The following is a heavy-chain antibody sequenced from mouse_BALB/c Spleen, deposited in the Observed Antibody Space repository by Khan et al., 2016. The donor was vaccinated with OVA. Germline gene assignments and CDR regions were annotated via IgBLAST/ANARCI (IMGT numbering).Heavy chain of an antibody. CDR1: GYTFTSYV. V-gene: IGHV1S136*01. J-gene: IGHJ3*01. D-gene: IGHD1-1*01. Sequence: VQLKQSGPELVKPGASVKMSCKAAGYTFTSYVMHWVKQKPGLGLEWIGYIYPFNDDTKYNEKFIGKATLTSDKSSSTAYMELSSLTSEDSAGYYCAPVGTYYVSFAYWGQGTLVTVSA. CDR3: APVGTYYVSFAY. CDR2: IYPFNDDT.